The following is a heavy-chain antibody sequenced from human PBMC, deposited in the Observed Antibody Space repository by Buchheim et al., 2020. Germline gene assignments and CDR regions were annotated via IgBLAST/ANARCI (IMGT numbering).Heavy chain of an antibody. CDR3: ARAIVGYCSGGSCADDAFDI. CDR2: IYYRGGT. J-gene: IGHJ3*02. V-gene: IGHV4-59*01. CDR1: GGSISSYY. Sequence: QVQLQESGPGLVKPSETLSLTCTVSGGSISSYYWSWIRQPPGKGLEWIGYIYYRGGTNYNPSLKSRVTISVDTSKNQFSLKLNSVTAADTAVYYCARAIVGYCSGGSCADDAFDIWGQGT. D-gene: IGHD2-15*01.